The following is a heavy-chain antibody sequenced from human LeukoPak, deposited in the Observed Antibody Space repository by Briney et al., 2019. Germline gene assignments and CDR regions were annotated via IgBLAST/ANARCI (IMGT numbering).Heavy chain of an antibody. J-gene: IGHJ6*03. CDR1: GYSISSGYY. Sequence: PSETLSLTCTVSGYSISSGYYWGWIRQPPGKGLEWIGSIYHSGSTYYNPSLKSRVTISVDTSKNQFSLKLSSVTAADTAVYYCARVPPYSSFARPNRDYYMDVWGKGTTVTVSS. CDR2: IYHSGST. D-gene: IGHD6-19*01. V-gene: IGHV4-38-2*02. CDR3: ARVPPYSSFARPNRDYYMDV.